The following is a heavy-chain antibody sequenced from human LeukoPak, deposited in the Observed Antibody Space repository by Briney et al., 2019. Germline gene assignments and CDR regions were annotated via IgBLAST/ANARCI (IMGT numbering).Heavy chain of an antibody. V-gene: IGHV1-18*01. CDR1: GYTFTSYG. CDR2: ISAYNGNT. D-gene: IGHD2-15*01. Sequence: ASVKVSCKASGYTFTSYGISWVRQAPGQGLEWMGWISAYNGNTNYAQKLQGRVTMTTDTSTSTAYMELRSLGSDDTAVYYCARDQSDIVVVVAAIVFDYWGQGTLATVSS. CDR3: ARDQSDIVVVVAAIVFDY. J-gene: IGHJ4*02.